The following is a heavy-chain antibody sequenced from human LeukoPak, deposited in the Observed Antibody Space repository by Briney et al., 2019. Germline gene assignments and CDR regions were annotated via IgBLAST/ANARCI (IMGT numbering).Heavy chain of an antibody. Sequence: PGGSLRLSCAASGFTFSSYWMSWVRQAPGKGLEWVANIKQDGSEKYYVDSAKGRFTISRDNSKNTLYLQMNSLRAEDTAVYYCAKDRLTYYYDSSGYYFFDYWGQGTLVTVSS. D-gene: IGHD3-22*01. CDR1: GFTFSSYW. CDR2: IKQDGSEK. V-gene: IGHV3-7*03. CDR3: AKDRLTYYYDSSGYYFFDY. J-gene: IGHJ4*02.